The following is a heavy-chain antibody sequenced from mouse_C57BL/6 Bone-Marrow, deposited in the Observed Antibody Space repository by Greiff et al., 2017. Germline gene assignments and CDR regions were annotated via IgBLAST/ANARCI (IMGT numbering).Heavy chain of an antibody. CDR3: ERSIDY. CDR1: GYTFTSYW. Sequence: QVQLQQPGAELVRPGTSVKLSCKASGYTFTSYWMHWVKQRPGQGLEWIGVIDPSDSYTNYNQKFKGKATLPVDTSSSTAYMQLRSLTCEESAVYYCERSIDYWGQGTTLTVSS. J-gene: IGHJ2*01. CDR2: IDPSDSYT. V-gene: IGHV1-59*01.